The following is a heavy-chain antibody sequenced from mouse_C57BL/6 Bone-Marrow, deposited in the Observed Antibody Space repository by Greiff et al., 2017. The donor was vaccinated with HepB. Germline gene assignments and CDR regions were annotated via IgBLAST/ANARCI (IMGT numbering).Heavy chain of an antibody. V-gene: IGHV1-52*01. CDR2: IDPSDSET. D-gene: IGHD1-1*02. J-gene: IGHJ4*01. Sequence: QVQLQQPGAELVRPGSSVKLSCKASGYTFTSYWMHWVKQRPIQGLEWIGNIDPSDSETHYNQKFKDKATLTVDKSSSTAYMQLSSLTSEGSAVYYCARWGGGGYPIFPMDYWGQGTSVTVSS. CDR3: ARWGGGGYPIFPMDY. CDR1: GYTFTSYW.